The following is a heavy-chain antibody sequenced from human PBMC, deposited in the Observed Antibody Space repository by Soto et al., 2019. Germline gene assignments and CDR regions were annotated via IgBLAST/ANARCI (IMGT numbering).Heavy chain of an antibody. CDR3: AREGGIVVVPAAIYGMDV. CDR1: GCSFSSYG. Sequence: GVSLRLSCAASGCSFSSYGMHWVRQAPGKGLEWVAVIWYDGSNKYYADSVKGRFTISRDNSKNTLYLQMNSLRAEDTAVYYCAREGGIVVVPAAIYGMDVWGQGTTVTVSS. D-gene: IGHD2-2*01. CDR2: IWYDGSNK. J-gene: IGHJ6*02. V-gene: IGHV3-33*01.